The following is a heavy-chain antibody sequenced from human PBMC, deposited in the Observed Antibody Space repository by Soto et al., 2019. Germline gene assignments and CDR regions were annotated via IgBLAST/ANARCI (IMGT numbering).Heavy chain of an antibody. V-gene: IGHV4-34*01. CDR3: ARGGPTYYYDSSGYYFHY. Sequence: SETLSLTCAVYVGSFSGYYWSWIRQPPGKGLEWIGEINHSGSTNYNPSLKSRVTISVDTSKNQFSLKLSPVTAADTAVHYCARGGPTYYYDSSGYYFHYWGQGTLVTVSS. CDR1: VGSFSGYY. CDR2: INHSGST. J-gene: IGHJ4*02. D-gene: IGHD3-22*01.